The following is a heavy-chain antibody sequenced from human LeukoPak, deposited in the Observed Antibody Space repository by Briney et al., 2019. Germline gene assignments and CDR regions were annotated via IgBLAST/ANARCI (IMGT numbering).Heavy chain of an antibody. D-gene: IGHD3-3*01. CDR3: ARDNYDFWRGYSYYIDV. Sequence: PSEPLSLTCTVSGGSISSHYWCWIRQPPGDRLGLGGYIHYSASTNYNPSLKSRVTISVDTSKNQFSLKLSSVTAADTAVYYCARDNYDFWRGYSYYIDVWGKGTTVTVSS. CDR1: GGSISSHY. J-gene: IGHJ6*03. CDR2: IHYSAST. V-gene: IGHV4-59*11.